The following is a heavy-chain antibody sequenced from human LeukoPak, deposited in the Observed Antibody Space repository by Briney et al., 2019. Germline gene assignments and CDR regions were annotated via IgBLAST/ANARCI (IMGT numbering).Heavy chain of an antibody. V-gene: IGHV3-74*01. CDR2: INSDGSST. D-gene: IGHD3-3*01. Sequence: GGSLRLSCAASGFTFSNAWMHWVRQAPGKGLVWVSRINSDGSSTNYADSVKGRFTISRDNAKNTLYLQMNSLRAEDTAVYYCASWRVATWDWGQGTLVTVSS. CDR3: ASWRVATWD. CDR1: GFTFSNAW. J-gene: IGHJ4*02.